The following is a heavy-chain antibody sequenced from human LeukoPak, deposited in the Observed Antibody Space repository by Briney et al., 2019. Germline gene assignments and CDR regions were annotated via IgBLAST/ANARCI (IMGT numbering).Heavy chain of an antibody. V-gene: IGHV3-30*18. CDR2: ISYDGSNK. Sequence: PGGSLRLSCAASGFTFSSYGMHWVRQAPGKGLEWVAVISYDGSNKYYADPVKGRFTISRDNSKNTLYLQMNSLRAEDTAVYYCAKDSGYYGSGSMDWGQGTLVTVSS. CDR3: AKDSGYYGSGSMD. CDR1: GFTFSSYG. J-gene: IGHJ4*02. D-gene: IGHD3-10*01.